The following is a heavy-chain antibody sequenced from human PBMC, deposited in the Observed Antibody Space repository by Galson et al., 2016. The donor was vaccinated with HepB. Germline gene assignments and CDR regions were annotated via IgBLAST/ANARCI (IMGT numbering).Heavy chain of an antibody. V-gene: IGHV4-61*02. Sequence: TLSLTCTVPGGSISSSDYYWSWIRQLAGKGLEWIGRIFTIGNTNYNPSLKSPVPISVDTSTNQFFLTLTSVTAADTAIYYCARGRYSNLYYSHYMDVWAKGTTVTVSS. CDR1: GGSISSSDYY. D-gene: IGHD4-11*01. CDR2: IFTIGNT. J-gene: IGHJ6*03. CDR3: ARGRYSNLYYSHYMDV.